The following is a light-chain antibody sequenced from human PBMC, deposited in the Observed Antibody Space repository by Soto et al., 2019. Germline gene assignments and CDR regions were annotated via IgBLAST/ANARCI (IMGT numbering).Light chain of an antibody. CDR2: GVS. V-gene: IGKV3-20*01. J-gene: IGKJ1*01. CDR3: QQYGTLPWT. CDR1: QSVSKTY. Sequence: EIVLTQSPGTLSLSPGERATLSCRASQSVSKTYLAWYQQKPGQAPRLLMFGVSSRATGIPDRFSGSGSGTDFTLTISRLEPGDFAVYYCQQYGTLPWTFGQGTKVELK.